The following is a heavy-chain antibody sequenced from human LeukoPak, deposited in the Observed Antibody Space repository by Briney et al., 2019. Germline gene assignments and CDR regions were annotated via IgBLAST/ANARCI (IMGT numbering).Heavy chain of an antibody. Sequence: ASGKVSCKTSGYTFTSYDINWVRQATGQGLEWMGWMNPNNGNTDYAQKFQGRVTMTSNTSIRTAYMELSSLKSEDTAVYYCVRSPRDSNLDYWGQGTLVTVSS. CDR3: VRSPRDSNLDY. CDR1: GYTFTSYD. D-gene: IGHD2-15*01. V-gene: IGHV1-8*01. CDR2: MNPNNGNT. J-gene: IGHJ4*02.